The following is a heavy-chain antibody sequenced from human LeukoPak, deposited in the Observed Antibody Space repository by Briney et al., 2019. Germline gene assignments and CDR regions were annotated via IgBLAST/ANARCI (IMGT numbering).Heavy chain of an antibody. CDR1: GGSISSYY. V-gene: IGHV4-59*05. D-gene: IGHD2-21*01. J-gene: IGHJ4*02. Sequence: SETLSLTCTVSGGSISSYYWSWIRQPAGKGLEWIGSIYYSGSTYYNPSLKSRVTISVDTSKNQFSLKLSSVTAADTAVYYCASREPYCGGDCYDFDYWGQGTLVTVSS. CDR2: IYYSGST. CDR3: ASREPYCGGDCYDFDY.